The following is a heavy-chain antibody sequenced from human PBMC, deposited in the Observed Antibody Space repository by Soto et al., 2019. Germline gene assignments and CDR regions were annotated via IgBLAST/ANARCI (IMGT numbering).Heavy chain of an antibody. D-gene: IGHD3-10*01. V-gene: IGHV1-3*01. CDR3: ASSRITMVPDGMDV. J-gene: IGHJ6*02. Sequence: QVQLVQSGAEVKKPGASVKVSCKASGYTFTSYAMHWVRQAPGQRLEWMGWINAGNGNTKYSQTFQGRVTITRDTSASTDYMERSSLRSEDTAVYYCASSRITMVPDGMDVWGQGTTVTVSS. CDR1: GYTFTSYA. CDR2: INAGNGNT.